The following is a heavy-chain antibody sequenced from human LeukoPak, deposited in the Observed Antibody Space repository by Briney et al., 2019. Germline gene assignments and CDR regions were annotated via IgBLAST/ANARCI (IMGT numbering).Heavy chain of an antibody. CDR3: ARSYSSGWYPIDY. CDR1: GFTFSSYG. V-gene: IGHV3-33*01. CDR2: IWNDGSNK. D-gene: IGHD6-19*01. J-gene: IGHJ4*02. Sequence: GGSLRLSCAASGFTFSSYGMHWVRQAPGKGLEWVAVIWNDGSNKYFADSVRGRFTISRDNSKNTLYLQMNSLRAEDTAVFYCARSYSSGWYPIDYWGQGTLVTVSS.